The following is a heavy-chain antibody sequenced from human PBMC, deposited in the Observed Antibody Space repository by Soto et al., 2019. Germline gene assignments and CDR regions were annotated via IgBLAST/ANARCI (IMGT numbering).Heavy chain of an antibody. CDR2: VIPIFTTP. D-gene: IGHD3-10*01. CDR1: GDIFSTYA. Sequence: GASVKVSCKASGDIFSTYAISWVRQAPGQGLEWMGGVIPIFTTPNYAQNFQARLTITADESTSTAYMELSSLRSEDTAVYYCARGGHYGSGTYFKNLIFWGQGTQVTVSS. CDR3: ARGGHYGSGTYFKNLIF. J-gene: IGHJ4*02. V-gene: IGHV1-69*13.